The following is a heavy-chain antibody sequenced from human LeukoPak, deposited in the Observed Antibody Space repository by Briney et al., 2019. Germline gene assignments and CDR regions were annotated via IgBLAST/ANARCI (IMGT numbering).Heavy chain of an antibody. CDR1: GFTFSSYS. Sequence: GGSLRLSCAASGFTFSSYSMNWVRQAPGKGLEWVSSISSSSSYIYYADSVKGRFTISRDNAKNSLYLQMNGLRAEDTAVYYCATDFWSGYYTSNDYWGQGTLVTVSS. CDR2: ISSSSSYI. CDR3: ATDFWSGYYTSNDY. V-gene: IGHV3-21*01. D-gene: IGHD3-3*01. J-gene: IGHJ4*02.